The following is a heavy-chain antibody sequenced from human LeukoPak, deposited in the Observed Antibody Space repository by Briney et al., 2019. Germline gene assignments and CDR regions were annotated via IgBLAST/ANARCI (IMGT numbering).Heavy chain of an antibody. Sequence: ASVKVSCKASGYTFTSYGISWVRQAPGQGLEWMGWISAYNSNTNYAQKLQGRVTMTTDTSTSTAYMELRSLRSDDTAVYYCARDGAVAGTPTFDYWGQGTLVTVSS. D-gene: IGHD6-19*01. CDR3: ARDGAVAGTPTFDY. CDR2: ISAYNSNT. CDR1: GYTFTSYG. V-gene: IGHV1-18*01. J-gene: IGHJ4*02.